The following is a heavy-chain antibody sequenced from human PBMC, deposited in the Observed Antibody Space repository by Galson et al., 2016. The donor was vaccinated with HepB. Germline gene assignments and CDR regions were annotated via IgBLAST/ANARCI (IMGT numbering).Heavy chain of an antibody. J-gene: IGHJ5*01. CDR1: GYTFTGYY. CDR2: INPNSGGT. CDR3: AREDVVRGVINDWFDS. D-gene: IGHD3-10*01. V-gene: IGHV1-2*02. Sequence: VKVSCKASGYTFTGYYMHWVRQAPGQGLEWMGWINPNSGGTIYAQKFQGRVTMTRDTSISTAYMELSGLRSDDTAVYYCAREDVVRGVINDWFDSWGQGTRVSVSS.